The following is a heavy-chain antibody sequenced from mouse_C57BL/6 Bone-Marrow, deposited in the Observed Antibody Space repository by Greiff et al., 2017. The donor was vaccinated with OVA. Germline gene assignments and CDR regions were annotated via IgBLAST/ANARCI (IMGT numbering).Heavy chain of an antibody. CDR1: GYSITSGYY. D-gene: IGHD1-1*01. CDR2: ISYDGSN. V-gene: IGHV3-6*01. Sequence: VQLQQSGPGLVKPSQSLSLTCSVTGYSITSGYYWNWIRQFPGNKLEWMGYISYDGSNNYNPSLKNRISITRDTSKNQFFLKLNSVTTEDTATYYCARNYGRGYYYAMDYWGQGTSVTVSS. CDR3: ARNYGRGYYYAMDY. J-gene: IGHJ4*01.